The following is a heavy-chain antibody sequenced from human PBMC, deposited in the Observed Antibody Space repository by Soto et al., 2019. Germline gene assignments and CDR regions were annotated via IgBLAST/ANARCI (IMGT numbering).Heavy chain of an antibody. J-gene: IGHJ6*02. D-gene: IGHD3-16*02. Sequence: SRKISCAASGFTLSDYYISWIRQAPGKGLEWVSYILSSGTTIYYADSVKGRFTISRDNARNSLFLQMNSLRAEDTAVYYCARGYVCGSYHPSMDVWGHGTPVTVSS. CDR1: GFTLSDYY. CDR2: ILSSGTTI. V-gene: IGHV3-11*04. CDR3: ARGYVCGSYHPSMDV.